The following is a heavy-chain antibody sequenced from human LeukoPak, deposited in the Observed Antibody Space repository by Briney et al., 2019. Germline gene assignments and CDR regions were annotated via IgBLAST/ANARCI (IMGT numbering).Heavy chain of an antibody. Sequence: GKSLRLSCAASGFTFSSYAMSWVRQAPGKGLEWVSTISGSGGTTYYADSVKGRFTISRDNSKNTLYLQMNSLRAEDTAVYYCAKHRSFYGNSAVDSWGQGTLVTVSS. CDR2: ISGSGGTT. CDR3: AKHRSFYGNSAVDS. CDR1: GFTFSSYA. J-gene: IGHJ4*02. D-gene: IGHD4-23*01. V-gene: IGHV3-23*01.